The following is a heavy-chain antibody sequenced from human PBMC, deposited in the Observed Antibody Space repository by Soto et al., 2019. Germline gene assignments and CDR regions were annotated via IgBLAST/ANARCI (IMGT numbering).Heavy chain of an antibody. CDR2: INSDGSST. CDR3: ARGQHPLDPASDYYYYMNV. J-gene: IGHJ6*03. V-gene: IGHV3-74*01. Sequence: EVQLVESGGGLVQPGGSLRLSCAASGFTFSSYWMHWVRQAPAKVLVWVSRINSDGSSTRYADSVKGRFTISRDNAKNMLYLQMNRLRAEDTAVYYCARGQHPLDPASDYYYYMNVWGKGPTVTVSS. D-gene: IGHD3-16*02. CDR1: GFTFSSYW.